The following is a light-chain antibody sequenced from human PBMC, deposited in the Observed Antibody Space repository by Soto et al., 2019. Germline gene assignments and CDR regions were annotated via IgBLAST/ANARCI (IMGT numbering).Light chain of an antibody. CDR1: QGISSY. CDR3: QQLNSYLALT. J-gene: IGKJ4*01. CDR2: AAS. V-gene: IGKV1-9*01. Sequence: DIQMTQSPSTLSGSVGDRVTSTCRASQGISSYLAWYQQKPGKAPKLLIYAASTLQSGVPSRFSGSGSGTEFTLTISSLQPEDFATYYCQQLNSYLALTFGGGTKVDIK.